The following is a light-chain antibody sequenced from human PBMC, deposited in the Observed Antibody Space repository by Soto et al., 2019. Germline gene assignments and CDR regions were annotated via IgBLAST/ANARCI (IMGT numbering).Light chain of an antibody. CDR1: SSDVGTYTL. J-gene: IGLJ1*01. Sequence: QSALTQPASVSGSPGQSITISCTGTSSDVGTYTLVSWYQHHPGKAPKLVIYEVNKRPAGVSKRFSGSKSGDTASLTISGLQAEDEADYYCSPYSGPTTFYVFGTGTKLTVL. CDR2: EVN. CDR3: SPYSGPTTFYV. V-gene: IGLV2-23*02.